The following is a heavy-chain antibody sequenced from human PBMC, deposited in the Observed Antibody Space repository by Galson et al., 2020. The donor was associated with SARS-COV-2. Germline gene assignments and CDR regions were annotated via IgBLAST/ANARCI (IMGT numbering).Heavy chain of an antibody. J-gene: IGHJ6*02. Sequence: GGSLRLSCAASGFDFSSFAMNWVRQARGRGLEWISYISTGSTSIFYPDSVKGRFTISRDSARNSLFLQMNGLRDEATAVYYCARASPGLDVWGQGTTVSVSS. CDR2: ISTGSTSI. V-gene: IGHV3-48*02. CDR3: ARASPGLDV. CDR1: GFDFSSFA.